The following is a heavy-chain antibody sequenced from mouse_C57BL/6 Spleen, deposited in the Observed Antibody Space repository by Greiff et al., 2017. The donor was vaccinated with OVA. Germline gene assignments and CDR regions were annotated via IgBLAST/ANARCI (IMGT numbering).Heavy chain of an antibody. J-gene: IGHJ4*01. CDR3: AIGVMGPRAMDY. CDR1: GYTFTSYW. Sequence: VQLQQPGAELVKPGASVKVSFKASGYTFTSYWMHWVKQRPGQGLEWIGRIHPSDSDTNYNQKFKGKATLTVDKSSSTAYMQLSSLTSEDSAVYYCAIGVMGPRAMDYWGQGTSVTVSS. CDR2: IHPSDSDT. V-gene: IGHV1-74*01. D-gene: IGHD2-3*01.